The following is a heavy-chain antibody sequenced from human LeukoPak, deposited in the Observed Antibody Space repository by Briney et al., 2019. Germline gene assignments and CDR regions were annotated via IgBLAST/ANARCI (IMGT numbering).Heavy chain of an antibody. CDR3: AKSPSRFGEPFDY. Sequence: GGTLRLSCAASGFTFSSYAMSWVRQAPGKGLEWVSAISGSGGSTYYADSVKGRFTISRDNSKNTLYLQMNSLRAEDTAVYYCAKSPSRFGEPFDYWGQGTLVTVSS. D-gene: IGHD3-10*01. CDR2: ISGSGGST. J-gene: IGHJ4*02. CDR1: GFTFSSYA. V-gene: IGHV3-23*01.